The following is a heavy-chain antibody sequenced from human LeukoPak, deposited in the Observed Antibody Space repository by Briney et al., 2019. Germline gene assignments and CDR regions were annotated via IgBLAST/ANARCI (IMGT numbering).Heavy chain of an antibody. CDR1: GFTFSSYE. J-gene: IGHJ4*02. CDR2: IDSRSSTI. CDR3: APQGVDY. V-gene: IGHV3-48*03. Sequence: SGGSLRLSCVASGFTFSSYEMNWVRQAPGKGLEWVAYIDSRSSTIYYADSMKGRFTISRDNAKNSLYLQMNSLRVGDTAVYYCAPQGVDYWGQGTLVTVSS.